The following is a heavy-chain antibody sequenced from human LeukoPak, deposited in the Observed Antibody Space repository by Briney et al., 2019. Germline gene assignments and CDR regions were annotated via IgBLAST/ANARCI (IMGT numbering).Heavy chain of an antibody. J-gene: IGHJ4*02. CDR3: ARESFAARWD. CDR2: IRYDGSNK. D-gene: IGHD6-6*01. CDR1: GFTFSSYG. V-gene: IGHV3-30*02. Sequence: GGSLRLSCAASGFTFSSYGMSWVRRAPSKGLEWVAFIRYDGSNKYYADSVKGRFTISRDNSKNTLYLQMNSLRAEDTAVYYCARESFAARWDWGQGTLVTVSS.